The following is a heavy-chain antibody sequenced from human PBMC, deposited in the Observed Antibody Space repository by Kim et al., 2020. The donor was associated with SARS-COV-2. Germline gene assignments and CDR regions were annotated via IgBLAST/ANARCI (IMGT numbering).Heavy chain of an antibody. CDR2: ISGSGGST. CDR3: AYNLGEWLFDY. J-gene: IGHJ4*02. CDR1: GFTFSSYA. V-gene: IGHV3-23*01. D-gene: IGHD3-3*01. Sequence: GGSLRLSCAASGFTFSSYAMSWVRQAPGKGLEWVSAISGSGGSTYYADSVKGRFTISRDNSKNTPYLQMNSLRAEDTAVYYCAYNLGEWLFDYWGQGTLVTVSS.